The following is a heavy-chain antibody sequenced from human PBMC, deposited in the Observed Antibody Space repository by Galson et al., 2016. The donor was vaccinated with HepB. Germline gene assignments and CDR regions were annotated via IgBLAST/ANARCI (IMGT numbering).Heavy chain of an antibody. Sequence: TLSLTCTVSGGSISSAAYYWSWIRQHPGKGLEWISYMYYSGSPYYNPSLKSRVSISIDTSKNQFSLKLSSVAAADKAGYYGARAVRIAALPLRGWFDPWGQGTLVIVSS. CDR2: MYYSGSP. J-gene: IGHJ5*02. V-gene: IGHV4-31*02. CDR3: ARAVRIAALPLRGWFDP. D-gene: IGHD6-6*01. CDR1: GGSISSAAYY.